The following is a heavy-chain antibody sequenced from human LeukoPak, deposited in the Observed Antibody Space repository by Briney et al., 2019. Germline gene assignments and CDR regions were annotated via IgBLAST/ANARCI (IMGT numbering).Heavy chain of an antibody. D-gene: IGHD3-22*01. J-gene: IGHJ4*02. CDR3: ATDSYYYDSSGYSPAFDY. V-gene: IGHV3-30-3*01. Sequence: PGRSLRLSCAASGFTFSSNAIHWVRQAPGKGLEWVAEISYDGGNTYYADSVKGRFTISRDNSKNTLYLQMNSLRAEDTAVYYCATDSYYYDSSGYSPAFDYWGQGTLVTVSS. CDR2: ISYDGGNT. CDR1: GFTFSSNA.